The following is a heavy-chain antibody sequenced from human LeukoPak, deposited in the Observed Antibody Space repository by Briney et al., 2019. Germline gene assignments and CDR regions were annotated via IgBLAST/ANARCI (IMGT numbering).Heavy chain of an antibody. CDR1: GFTFSSYA. V-gene: IGHV3-23*01. CDR3: AKGSRSGWYYFDY. J-gene: IGHJ4*02. Sequence: GGSLRLSCAASGFTFSSYAMHWVRQAPGKGLEWVSAISGSGGSTYYADSVKGRFTISRDNSKNTLYLQMNSLRAEDTAVYYCAKGSRSGWYYFDYWGQGTLVTVSS. CDR2: ISGSGGST. D-gene: IGHD6-19*01.